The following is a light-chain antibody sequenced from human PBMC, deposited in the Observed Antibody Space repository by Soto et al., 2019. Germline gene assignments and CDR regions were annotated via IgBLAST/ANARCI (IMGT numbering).Light chain of an antibody. V-gene: IGKV3-20*01. CDR3: QQYDYSPRT. CDR1: LSLPSRS. J-gene: IGKJ1*01. Sequence: ELVLTQAPGTLSLSPGDRATLSCRASLSLPSRSLAWYQQRPGQAPRVLISAASTRAADIPDRFSGSGSGTDFTLTINRLEPGDFAVYYCQQYDYSPRTFGQGTKVEVK. CDR2: AAS.